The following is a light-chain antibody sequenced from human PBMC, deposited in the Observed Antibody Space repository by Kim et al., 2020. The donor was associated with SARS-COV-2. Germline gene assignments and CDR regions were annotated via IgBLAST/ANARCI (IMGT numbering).Light chain of an antibody. J-gene: IGKJ4*01. CDR1: QSIRIY. CDR3: QHYDAYPHT. V-gene: IGKV1-5*03. CDR2: RAS. Sequence: DIQMTQSPSTLSTSVGDRVTITCRASQSIRIYLAWYQQKPGKAPKLLIYRASRLETGVPSRFSGSGSGTEFTLTISSLQPDDSAIYYCQHYDAYPHTFGGGTKLEI.